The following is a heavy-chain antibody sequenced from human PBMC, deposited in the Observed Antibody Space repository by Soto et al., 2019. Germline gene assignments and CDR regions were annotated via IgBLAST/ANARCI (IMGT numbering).Heavy chain of an antibody. J-gene: IGHJ4*02. CDR2: IYNGGIP. V-gene: IGHV4-4*07. CDR1: GGSGGSQD. CDR3: ASQDYDKSVYYFDY. Sequence: ILSLTWTVSGGSGGSQDSSWIRQPAGKGLEWIGRIYNGGIPLIHPSLESRVDLSLDTSKNQFSLTLSSVTAAETATYYCASQDYDKSVYYFDYWARGTLVTASS. D-gene: IGHD3-22*01.